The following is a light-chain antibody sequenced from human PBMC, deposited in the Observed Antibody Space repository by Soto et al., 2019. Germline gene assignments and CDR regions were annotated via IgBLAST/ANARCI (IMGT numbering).Light chain of an antibody. J-gene: IGKJ3*01. CDR2: GAS. V-gene: IGKV3-20*01. CDR3: QQSYSTPLVT. CDR1: QSVAGSY. Sequence: EIVLTQSPGTLSLSPGERATLSCRASQSVAGSYLAWYQQKPGQAPRLLIYGASGRATGIPDRFGGGGSGTDFTLTISRLEPEDFATYYCQQSYSTPLVTFGPGTKVDIK.